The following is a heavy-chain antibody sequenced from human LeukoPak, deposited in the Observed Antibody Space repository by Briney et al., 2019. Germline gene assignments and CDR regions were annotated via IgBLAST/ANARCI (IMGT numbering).Heavy chain of an antibody. CDR1: GGSISSYY. CDR3: ARVWFGDRNYYYYMDV. D-gene: IGHD3-10*01. J-gene: IGHJ6*03. CDR2: IYYSGST. Sequence: SETLSLTCTVSGGSISSYYWSWIRQPPGKGPEWIGNIYYSGSTKYNPSLKSRVTISVDTSKNQFSLKLSSVTAADAAVYYCARVWFGDRNYYYYMDVWGKGTTVTISS. V-gene: IGHV4-59*01.